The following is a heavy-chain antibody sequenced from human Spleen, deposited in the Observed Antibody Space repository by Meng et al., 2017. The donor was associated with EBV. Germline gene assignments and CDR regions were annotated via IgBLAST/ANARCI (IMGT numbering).Heavy chain of an antibody. V-gene: IGHV3-74*01. D-gene: IGHD1-26*01. CDR1: GFTFSIAW. J-gene: IGHJ4*02. CDR2: ITPDGGRT. CDR3: SRDLMGPDDW. Sequence: EVQLVESGGGLVKPGGSLRLSCTASGFTFSIAWMNWVRQAPGKGLQWVSRITPDGGRTDYADSVQGRFTISRDNAAKTLYLQMKSLRPEDTAAYYCSRDLMGPDDWWGQGTLVTVSS.